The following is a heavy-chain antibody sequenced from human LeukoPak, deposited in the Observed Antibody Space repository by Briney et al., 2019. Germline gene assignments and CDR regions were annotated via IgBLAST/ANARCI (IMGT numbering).Heavy chain of an antibody. CDR3: ARVMKMLWLIHYYGMDV. J-gene: IGHJ6*02. V-gene: IGHV3-15*01. D-gene: IGHD2-8*01. CDR2: IRSRVDGGTS. CDR1: GFTIDKAW. Sequence: GGSLRLSCVASGFTIDKAWMTWVRQVPGKGLEWVGRIRSRVDGGTSDYAAPVKGRFTISRDDSKNTMYLQMDSLKTEDTAVYYCARVMKMLWLIHYYGMDVWGQGTTVTVSS.